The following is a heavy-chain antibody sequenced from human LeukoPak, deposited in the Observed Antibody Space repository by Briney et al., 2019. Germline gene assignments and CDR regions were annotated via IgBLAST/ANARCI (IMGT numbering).Heavy chain of an antibody. V-gene: IGHV3-66*01. D-gene: IGHD2-2*02. J-gene: IGHJ4*02. Sequence: AGGSLRLSCAASGFTVSSNYMSWVRQAPGKGLEWVSVIYSGGSTYYADSVKGRFTISRDNSKNTLYLQMNSLRAEDTAVYYCAKDRCSSTSCYTFNYWGQGTLVTVSS. CDR1: GFTVSSNY. CDR2: IYSGGST. CDR3: AKDRCSSTSCYTFNY.